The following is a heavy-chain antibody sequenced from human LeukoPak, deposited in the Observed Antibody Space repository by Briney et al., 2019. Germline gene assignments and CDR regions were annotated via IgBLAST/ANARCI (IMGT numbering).Heavy chain of an antibody. CDR3: ATLTYYYSYLAV. CDR1: GDSIGSSSYY. Sequence: PSETLSLTCTISGDSIGSSSYYWGWIRQAPGKGLEWIGSMYDSGSGPYSPSLKSRVTISLTTSNNRFSLKLNSVTAADTAVYYCATLTYYYSYLAVWGKGTTVTVSS. D-gene: IGHD2-21*02. J-gene: IGHJ6*03. V-gene: IGHV4-39*01. CDR2: MYDSGSG.